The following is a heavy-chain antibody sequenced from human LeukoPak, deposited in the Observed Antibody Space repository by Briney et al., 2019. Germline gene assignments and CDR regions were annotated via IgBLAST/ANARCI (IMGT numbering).Heavy chain of an antibody. CDR2: ISYDGSNK. CDR1: GFTFSSYG. D-gene: IGHD6-19*01. CDR3: AKDRKVGRLYGSGWYPDY. Sequence: PGGSLRLSCAASGFTFSSYGMHWVRQAPGKGLEWVAVISYDGSNKYYADSVKGRFTISRDNSKNTLYLQMNSLRAEDTAVYYCAKDRKVGRLYGSGWYPDYWGQGTLVTVS. V-gene: IGHV3-30*18. J-gene: IGHJ4*02.